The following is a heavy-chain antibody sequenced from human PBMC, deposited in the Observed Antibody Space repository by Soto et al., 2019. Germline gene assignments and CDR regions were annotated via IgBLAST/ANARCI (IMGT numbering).Heavy chain of an antibody. J-gene: IGHJ4*02. Sequence: QVQLVQSGAEVKKPGSSVKVSCKASGDTFSSYTFTWVRQAPGQGLEWMGGIIPVLRIANYAQKFQARVTITANTSTSTAYMELSSLRSEDTAVYYSASCYDRWGSCKYYSDYWGQGSLVTVSS. CDR1: GDTFSSYT. D-gene: IGHD5-12*01. CDR3: ASCYDRWGSCKYYSDY. V-gene: IGHV1-69*02. CDR2: IIPVLRIA.